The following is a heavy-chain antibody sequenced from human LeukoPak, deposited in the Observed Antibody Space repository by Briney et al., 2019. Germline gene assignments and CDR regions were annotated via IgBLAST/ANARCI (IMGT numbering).Heavy chain of an antibody. Sequence: GSLRLSCAASGFNVSNNYMSWIRQPPGKGLEWIGYIYHSGSTNYNPSLKSRVTISIDTSKNQFSLKLTSVSAADTAVYYCARARAAVAGPDYWGQGTLVTASS. J-gene: IGHJ4*02. D-gene: IGHD6-13*01. V-gene: IGHV4-59*02. CDR2: IYHSGST. CDR3: ARARAAVAGPDY. CDR1: GFNVSNNY.